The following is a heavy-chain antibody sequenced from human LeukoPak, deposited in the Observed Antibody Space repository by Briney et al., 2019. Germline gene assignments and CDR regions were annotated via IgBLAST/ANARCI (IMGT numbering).Heavy chain of an antibody. CDR2: LYSDGNT. D-gene: IGHD1-14*01. CDR1: GFTVITND. CDR3: ARGVEPLAANTLAY. V-gene: IGHV3-53*01. J-gene: IGHJ4*02. Sequence: GGCLRLSCAASGFTVITNDMTWVRQAPGKGLEWVSVLYSDGNTKYADSVQGRFTISRDNSKNTLYLEMNSLSPDDTAVYYCARGVEPLAANTLAYWGQGTLVTVSS.